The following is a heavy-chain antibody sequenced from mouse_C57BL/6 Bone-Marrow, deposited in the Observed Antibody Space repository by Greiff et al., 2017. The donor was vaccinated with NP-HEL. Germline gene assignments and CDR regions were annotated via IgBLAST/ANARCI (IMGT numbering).Heavy chain of an antibody. D-gene: IGHD1-1*01. Sequence: EVQLVESGGGLVKPGGSLKLSCAASGFTFSDYGMHWVRQAPEKGLEWVAYISSGSSTIYYADTVKGRFTISRDNAKNTLFLQMTSLRSEDTAMYYCARRTDYYGSSYPWYFDVWGTGTTVTVSS. V-gene: IGHV5-17*01. CDR1: GFTFSDYG. CDR2: ISSGSSTI. CDR3: ARRTDYYGSSYPWYFDV. J-gene: IGHJ1*03.